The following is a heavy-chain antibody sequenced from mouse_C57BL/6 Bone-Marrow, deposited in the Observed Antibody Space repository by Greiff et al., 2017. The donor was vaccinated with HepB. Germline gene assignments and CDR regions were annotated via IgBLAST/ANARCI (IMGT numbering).Heavy chain of an antibody. D-gene: IGHD2-5*01. CDR1: GYTFTSYW. V-gene: IGHV1-64*01. CDR3: ARLVSYSNYRDY. Sequence: QVQLQQPGAELVKPGASVKLSCKASGYTFTSYWMHWVKQRPGQGLEWIGMIHPNSGSTNYNEKFKSKATLTVDKSSSTAYMQRSSLTSEDSAVYYCARLVSYSNYRDYWGQGTTLSVSS. J-gene: IGHJ2*01. CDR2: IHPNSGST.